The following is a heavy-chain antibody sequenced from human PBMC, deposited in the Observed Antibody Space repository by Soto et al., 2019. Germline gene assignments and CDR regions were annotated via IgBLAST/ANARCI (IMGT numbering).Heavy chain of an antibody. CDR2: IYYSGST. J-gene: IGHJ4*02. CDR3: ARHPYCSGGSCYLVDY. V-gene: IGHV4-59*08. CDR1: GGSISSYY. D-gene: IGHD2-15*01. Sequence: SETLSLTCTVSGGSISSYYWSWIRQPPGKGLEWIGYIYYSGSTNYNPSLKSRVTISVDTSKNQFSLKLSSVTAADTAVYYCARHPYCSGGSCYLVDYWGQGTLVTVSS.